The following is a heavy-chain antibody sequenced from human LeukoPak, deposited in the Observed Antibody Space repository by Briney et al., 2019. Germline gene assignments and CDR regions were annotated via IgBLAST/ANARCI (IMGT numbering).Heavy chain of an antibody. D-gene: IGHD3-10*02. CDR3: AELGITMIGGV. CDR1: GFTFSSYA. Sequence: GGSLRLSCAASGFTFSSYAMNWVRQAPGKGLEWVSVIYSGGSTYYADSVKGRFTISRDNAKNSLYLQMNSLRAEDTAVYYCAELGITMIGGVWGKGTTVTISS. J-gene: IGHJ6*04. V-gene: IGHV3-23*03. CDR2: IYSGGST.